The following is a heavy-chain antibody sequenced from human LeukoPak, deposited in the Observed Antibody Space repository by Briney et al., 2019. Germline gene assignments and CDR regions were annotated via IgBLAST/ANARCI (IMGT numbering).Heavy chain of an antibody. V-gene: IGHV3-74*01. CDR2: INSDGSST. Sequence: PGGSLRLSCAASGFTFSSYWMHWVRHAPGKGLVWVSRINSDGSSTSYAGSVKGRFTISRDNAKNTLYLQMNSLRAEDTAVYYCARDPEYSSSWLLPYYYCYYGMDVWGQGTTVTVSS. CDR3: ARDPEYSSSWLLPYYYCYYGMDV. J-gene: IGHJ6*02. CDR1: GFTFSSYW. D-gene: IGHD6-13*01.